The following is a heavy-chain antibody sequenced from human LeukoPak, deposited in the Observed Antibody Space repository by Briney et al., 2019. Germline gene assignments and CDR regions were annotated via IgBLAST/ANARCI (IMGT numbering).Heavy chain of an antibody. J-gene: IGHJ4*02. D-gene: IGHD6-25*01. CDR1: GYTFTGYY. Sequence: ASVKVSCKASGYTFTGYYVHWVRQAPGQGLEWMGRINPNSGATNYAQKFQVRVTMTRDTSISTAYMELSRLRSDDTAVYYCARDHGSNFDYWGQGTLVTVSS. V-gene: IGHV1-2*06. CDR3: ARDHGSNFDY. CDR2: INPNSGAT.